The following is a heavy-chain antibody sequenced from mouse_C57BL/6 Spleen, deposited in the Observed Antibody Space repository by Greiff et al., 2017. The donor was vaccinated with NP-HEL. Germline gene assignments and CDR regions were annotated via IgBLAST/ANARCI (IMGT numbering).Heavy chain of an antibody. D-gene: IGHD2-4*01. V-gene: IGHV1-59*01. CDR2: IDPSDSYT. J-gene: IGHJ4*01. Sequence: VQLQQPGAELVRPGTSVKLSCKASGYTFTSYWMHWVKQRPGQGLEWIGVIDPSDSYTNYNQKFKGKATLTVDTSSSTAYMQLSSLTSEDSAVYYCARRIYYDYDGYAMDYWGQGTSVTVSS. CDR1: GYTFTSYW. CDR3: ARRIYYDYDGYAMDY.